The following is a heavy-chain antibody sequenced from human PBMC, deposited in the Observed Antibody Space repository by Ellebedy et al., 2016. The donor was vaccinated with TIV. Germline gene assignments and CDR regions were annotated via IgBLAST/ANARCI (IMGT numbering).Heavy chain of an antibody. CDR2: IKSKTDGGAA. CDR3: TTVYRYNYDSV. CDR1: VFTFSNAW. J-gene: IGHJ4*02. D-gene: IGHD5-18*01. Sequence: GGSLRLSCAASVFTFSNAWMNWVRQAPGKGLEWVGRIKSKTDGGAADYAAPVKGRFTISRDDSKNTLYLQMNSLKTEDTAVYFCTTVYRYNYDSVWGQGTLVTVSS. V-gene: IGHV3-15*01.